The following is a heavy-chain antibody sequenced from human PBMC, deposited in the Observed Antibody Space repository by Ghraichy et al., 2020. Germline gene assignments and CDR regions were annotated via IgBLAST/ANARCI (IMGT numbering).Heavy chain of an antibody. V-gene: IGHV2-70*11. Sequence: SGPTLVKPTQTLTLTCTFSGFSLSTSGMCVSWIRQPPGKALEWLARIDWDDDKYYSTSLKTRLTISKDTSKNQVVLTMTNMDPVDTATYYCARILLRARGVLMGEFDYWGQGTLVTVSS. CDR3: ARILLRARGVLMGEFDY. CDR1: GFSLSTSGMC. D-gene: IGHD3-10*01. CDR2: IDWDDDK. J-gene: IGHJ4*02.